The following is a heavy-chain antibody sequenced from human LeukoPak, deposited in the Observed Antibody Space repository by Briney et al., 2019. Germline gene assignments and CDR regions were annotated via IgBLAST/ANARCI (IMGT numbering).Heavy chain of an antibody. D-gene: IGHD3-10*01. V-gene: IGHV3-30-3*01. CDR1: GFTFSSYA. Sequence: GRSLRLSCAASGFTFSSYAMHWVRQAPGKGLEWVAVISYDGSDKYYADSVKGRFTISRDNSKNTLYLQVNSLRAEDTAVYYCSRVGAGSSTSSYLEFWGQGTLVTVSS. CDR2: ISYDGSDK. J-gene: IGHJ4*02. CDR3: SRVGAGSSTSSYLEF.